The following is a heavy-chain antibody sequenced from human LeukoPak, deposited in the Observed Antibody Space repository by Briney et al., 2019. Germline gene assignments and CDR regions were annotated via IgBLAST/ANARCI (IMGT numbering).Heavy chain of an antibody. D-gene: IGHD3-10*01. Sequence: SETLSLTCTVSGGSISSYYWSWIRQPPGKGLEWIGYIYYSGSTNYNPSLKGRVTISVDTSKNQFSLKLSSVTAADTAVYYCAGSSYYYYGMDVWGQGTTVTVSS. CDR1: GGSISSYY. CDR3: AGSSYYYYGMDV. V-gene: IGHV4-59*08. CDR2: IYYSGST. J-gene: IGHJ6*02.